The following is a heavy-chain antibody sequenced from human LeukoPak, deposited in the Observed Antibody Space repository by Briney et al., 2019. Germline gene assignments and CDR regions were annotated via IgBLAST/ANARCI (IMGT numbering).Heavy chain of an antibody. CDR1: WFTLYRCE. V-gene: IGHV3-48*03. CDR3: ARAGSSWYKDAFDI. J-gene: IGHJ3*02. Sequence: GGSLTLSFTASWFTLYRCEMNWVPQAPGKGLEWVSYISGSGTTLYYADFLKGRVTLSRDNAKNSLYLQMNSLRAEDTAVYYCARAGSSWYKDAFDIWGQGTMLTVSS. CDR2: ISGSGTTL. D-gene: IGHD6-13*01.